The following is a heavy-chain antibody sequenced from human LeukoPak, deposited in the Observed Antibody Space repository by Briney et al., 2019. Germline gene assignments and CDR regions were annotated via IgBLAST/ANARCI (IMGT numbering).Heavy chain of an antibody. CDR1: GGSISSGGYY. D-gene: IGHD5-18*01. J-gene: IGHJ5*02. CDR3: AREGGDTAIKA. Sequence: PSETLSLTCTVSGGSISSGGYYWSWIRQPPGKGLEWIGYIYHSGSTYYNPSLKSRVTISVDRSKNQFSLKLSSVTAADTAVYYCAREGGDTAIKAWGQGTLVTVSS. V-gene: IGHV4-30-2*01. CDR2: IYHSGST.